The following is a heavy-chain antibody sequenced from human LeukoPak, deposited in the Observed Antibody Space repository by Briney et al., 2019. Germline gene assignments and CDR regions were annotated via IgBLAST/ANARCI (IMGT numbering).Heavy chain of an antibody. V-gene: IGHV4-31*03. CDR1: GGSISSGGYY. D-gene: IGHD2-2*01. CDR3: ARGSLVPAAILYYYYGVDV. CDR2: IYYSGST. J-gene: IGHJ6*02. Sequence: SQTLSLTCTVSGGSISSGGYYWSWIRQHPGKGLEWIGYIYYSGSTYYNPSLKSRVTISVDTSKNQFSLKLSSVTAADTAVYYCARGSLVPAAILYYYYGVDVWGQGTTVTVSS.